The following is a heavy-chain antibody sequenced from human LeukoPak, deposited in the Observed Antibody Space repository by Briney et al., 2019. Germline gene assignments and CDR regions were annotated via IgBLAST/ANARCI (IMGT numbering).Heavy chain of an antibody. Sequence: PSETLSLTCTVSGGSISSYYWSWIRQPAGKGLEWIGRIYTSGSTNYNPSLKSRVTMSVDTSKSQCSLRLSSVTAADTAVYYCARDRYSSGWPNYYYGMDVWGQGTTVTVSS. CDR2: IYTSGST. CDR3: ARDRYSSGWPNYYYGMDV. J-gene: IGHJ6*02. CDR1: GGSISSYY. V-gene: IGHV4-4*07. D-gene: IGHD6-19*01.